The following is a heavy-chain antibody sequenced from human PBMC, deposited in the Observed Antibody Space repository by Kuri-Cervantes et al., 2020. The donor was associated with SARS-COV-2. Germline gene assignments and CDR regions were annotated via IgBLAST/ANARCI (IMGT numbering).Heavy chain of an antibody. CDR3: TRDDSWSGYSNY. V-gene: IGHV3-15*01. CDR1: GFTFSNAW. CDR2: IKSKTDGGTT. D-gene: IGHD3-3*01. Sequence: GGSLRLSCAASGFTFSNAWMSWVRQAPGKGLGWVGRIKSKTDGGTTDYAAPVKGRFTISRDDSKNTLYLQMNSLKTEDTAVYYCTRDDSWSGYSNYWGQGTLVTVSS. J-gene: IGHJ4*02.